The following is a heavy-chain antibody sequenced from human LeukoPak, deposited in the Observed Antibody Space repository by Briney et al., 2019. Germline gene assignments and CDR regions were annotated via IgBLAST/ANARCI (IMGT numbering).Heavy chain of an antibody. CDR2: IYYSGST. CDR3: ARARGSSSWYESWFDP. Sequence: SETLSLTCTVSGGSISSYYWSWIRQPPGKGLEWIGYIYYSGSTNYNPSLKSRVTILVDTSKNQFSLKLSSVTAADTAVYYCARARGSSSWYESWFDPWGQGTLVTVSS. J-gene: IGHJ5*02. CDR1: GGSISSYY. D-gene: IGHD6-13*01. V-gene: IGHV4-59*01.